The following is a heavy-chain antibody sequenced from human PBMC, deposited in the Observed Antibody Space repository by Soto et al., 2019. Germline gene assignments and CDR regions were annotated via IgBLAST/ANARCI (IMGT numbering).Heavy chain of an antibody. CDR2: ISGSGGST. CDR3: ATGGYYSYYYYMDV. Sequence: GGSLRLSCAASGFTFSSYAMSWVRQAPGKGLEWVSAISGSGGSTYYADSVKGRFTISRDNSKNTLYLQMNSLRAEDTAVYYCATGGYYSYYYYMDVWGKGTTVTVSS. J-gene: IGHJ6*03. D-gene: IGHD3-3*01. CDR1: GFTFSSYA. V-gene: IGHV3-23*01.